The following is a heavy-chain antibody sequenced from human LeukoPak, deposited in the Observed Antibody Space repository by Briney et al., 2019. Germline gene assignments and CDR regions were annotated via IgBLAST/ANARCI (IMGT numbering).Heavy chain of an antibody. CDR3: ARGADHAKVGY. J-gene: IGHJ4*02. V-gene: IGHV4-34*01. Sequence: TSETLSLTCAVDGGSVSDYYWTWIRQPPGKGLEWIGEINHSGITDYNPSLKSRVTMSIDTSKNQFSLKLSSVTAADTAVYYCARGADHAKVGYWGQGTLVTVSS. CDR2: INHSGIT. CDR1: GGSVSDYY. D-gene: IGHD1-14*01.